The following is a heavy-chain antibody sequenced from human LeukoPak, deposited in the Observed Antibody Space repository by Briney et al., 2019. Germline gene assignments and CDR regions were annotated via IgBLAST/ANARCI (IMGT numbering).Heavy chain of an antibody. Sequence: TGGSLRLSCAASGLSFSSFAMSWVRQAPARGLEWLSSMKGTGEKFYADSVRGRLTLSRDDSRNTVYLQLNNLRVEDTAVYYCARASWVSSADAVRWGQGTVVIVSS. CDR1: GLSFSSFA. D-gene: IGHD3-16*01. J-gene: IGHJ4*02. CDR2: MKGTGEK. V-gene: IGHV3-23*01. CDR3: ARASWVSSADAVR.